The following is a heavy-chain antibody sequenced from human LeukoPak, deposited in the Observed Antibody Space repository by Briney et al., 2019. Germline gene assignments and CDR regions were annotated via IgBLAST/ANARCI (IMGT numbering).Heavy chain of an antibody. Sequence: SVKVSCKASGGTFSSYAISWVRQAPGQGLEWMGGIIPIFGTANYAQKFQGRVTITADESTSTAYMELSSLRSEDTAVYYCATSIGSYSPFDYWGQGTLVTVSS. CDR2: IIPIFGTA. CDR1: GGTFSSYA. CDR3: ATSIGSYSPFDY. J-gene: IGHJ4*02. V-gene: IGHV1-69*01. D-gene: IGHD1-26*01.